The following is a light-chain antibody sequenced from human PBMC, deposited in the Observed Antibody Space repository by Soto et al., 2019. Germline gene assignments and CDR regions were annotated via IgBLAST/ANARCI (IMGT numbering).Light chain of an antibody. CDR1: SGHSNYA. CDR2: LNSDGSH. CDR3: QAWDTGTQNYV. J-gene: IGLJ1*01. V-gene: IGLV4-69*01. Sequence: QPVLTQSPSASASLGASVTLTCTLSSGHSNYAIAWHQQQPEKGPRYLMKLNSDGSHRKGDGIPDRFSGSSSGAERYLAISSLHSEDEADYYCQAWDTGTQNYVFGTGTKVTVL.